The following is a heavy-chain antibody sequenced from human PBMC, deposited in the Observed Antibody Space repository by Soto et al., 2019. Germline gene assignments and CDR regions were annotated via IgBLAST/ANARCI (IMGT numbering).Heavy chain of an antibody. CDR3: ASEISLTAAARYSYGPDYYYYYGMDF. Sequence: SSVKVSCKASGGTFSSYAISWVRQAPGQGLEWMGGIIPIFGTANYAQKFQGRVTITADESTSTAYMELSSLRSGDTAVYYCASEISLTAAARYSYGPDYYYYYGMDFWGQGPTVTLSS. J-gene: IGHJ6*02. V-gene: IGHV1-69*13. D-gene: IGHD5-18*01. CDR2: IIPIFGTA. CDR1: GGTFSSYA.